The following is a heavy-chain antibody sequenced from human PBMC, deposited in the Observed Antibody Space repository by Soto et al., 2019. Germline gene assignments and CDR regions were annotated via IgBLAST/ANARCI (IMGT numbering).Heavy chain of an antibody. CDR1: GGTFSSYA. J-gene: IGHJ6*02. CDR3: ASAPNWNDQVLYYYGMDV. V-gene: IGHV1-69*01. D-gene: IGHD1-20*01. CDR2: IIPIFGTA. Sequence: QVQLVQSGAEVKKPGSSVKVSCKASGGTFSSYAISWVRQAPGQGLEWMGGIIPIFGTANYAQKFQGRVTVTADEPTSTAYMELSSLRSEDTAVYYCASAPNWNDQVLYYYGMDVWGQGTTVTVSS.